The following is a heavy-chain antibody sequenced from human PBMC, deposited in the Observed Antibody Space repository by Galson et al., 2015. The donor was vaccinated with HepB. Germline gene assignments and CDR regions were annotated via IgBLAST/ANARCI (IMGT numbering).Heavy chain of an antibody. D-gene: IGHD3-10*01. CDR1: GFTFSSYA. CDR2: ISYDGSNK. J-gene: IGHJ4*02. CDR3: ARDAPARSKYGSGSYSGSLDY. V-gene: IGHV3-30*04. Sequence: SLRLSCAASGFTFSSYAMHWVRQAPGKGLEWVAVISYDGSNKYYADSVKGRFTISRDNSKNTLYLQMNSLRAEDTAVYYCARDAPARSKYGSGSYSGSLDYWGQGTLVTVSS.